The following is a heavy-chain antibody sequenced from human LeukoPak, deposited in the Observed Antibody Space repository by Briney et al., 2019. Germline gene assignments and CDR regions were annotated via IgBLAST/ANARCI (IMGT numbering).Heavy chain of an antibody. CDR2: IYYIGST. D-gene: IGHD3-10*01. J-gene: IGHJ4*02. Sequence: GSLRLSCAASGFTFSSYSMNWVRQAPGKGLEWVGSIYYIGSTYYNPSLKSRVTISVDTSKNQFSLKLSSVTAADTAVYYCARSYGTPSGSYLERPYYFDYWGQGTLVTVSS. CDR1: GFTFSSYSMN. V-gene: IGHV4-59*05. CDR3: ARSYGTPSGSYLERPYYFDY.